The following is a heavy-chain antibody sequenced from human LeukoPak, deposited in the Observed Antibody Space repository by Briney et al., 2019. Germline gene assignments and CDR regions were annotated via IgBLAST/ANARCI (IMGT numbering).Heavy chain of an antibody. CDR2: IKSDGST. D-gene: IGHD4-23*01. V-gene: IGHV3-74*01. CDR1: GFTFSSFW. Sequence: GGSLRLSCAASGFTFSSFWMHWVRQAPGKGLVWVSRIKSDGSTNYADSVKGRFTISRDNAKNTVSLQMNSLRVEDTGVYYCAKDSKETPYSYSYYYMDVWGTGTTVTVSS. J-gene: IGHJ6*03. CDR3: AKDSKETPYSYSYYYMDV.